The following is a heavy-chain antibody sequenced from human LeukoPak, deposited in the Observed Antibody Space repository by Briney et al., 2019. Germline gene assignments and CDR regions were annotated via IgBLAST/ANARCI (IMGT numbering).Heavy chain of an antibody. Sequence: PGGSLRLSCAASGFTFSSYAMIWVRQAPGKGLEWVSAISGSGGSTYYADSVKGRFTISRDNSKNTLYLQMNSLRAEDTAVYYCAKDLLAYGSGPDYWGQGTLVTVSS. D-gene: IGHD3-10*01. CDR2: ISGSGGST. CDR3: AKDLLAYGSGPDY. V-gene: IGHV3-23*01. CDR1: GFTFSSYA. J-gene: IGHJ4*02.